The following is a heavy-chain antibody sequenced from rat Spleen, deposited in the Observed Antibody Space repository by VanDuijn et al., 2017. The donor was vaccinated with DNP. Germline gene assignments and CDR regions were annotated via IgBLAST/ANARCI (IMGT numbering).Heavy chain of an antibody. V-gene: IGHV1-43*01. CDR3: ARGGDGIWFAH. D-gene: IGHD1-1*01. CDR1: GYTFISNY. CDR2: INMGSGGT. J-gene: IGHJ3*01. Sequence: QIQLQQSGAELEKPGSSVKISCKASGYTFISNYIGWIKQTTGQGLDYIGYINMGSGGTSYDEKFKGKAKLTVYKSSSTAFMRLSSLTPDDSAVYYCARGGDGIWFAHWGQGTLVTVSS.